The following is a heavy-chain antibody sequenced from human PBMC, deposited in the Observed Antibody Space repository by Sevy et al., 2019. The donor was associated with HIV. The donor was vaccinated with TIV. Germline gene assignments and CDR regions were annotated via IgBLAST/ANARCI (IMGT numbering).Heavy chain of an antibody. J-gene: IGHJ4*02. CDR2: ISSSSSTI. CDR3: ARGGGDIVLMVYAPLDY. V-gene: IGHV3-48*01. D-gene: IGHD2-8*01. CDR1: GLTFSSYS. Sequence: GGYLRLSCAASGLTFSSYSMNWVRQAPGKGLEWVSYISSSSSTIYYADSVKGRFTISRDNAKNSLYLQMNSLRAEDTAVYYCARGGGDIVLMVYAPLDYWGQGTLVTVSS.